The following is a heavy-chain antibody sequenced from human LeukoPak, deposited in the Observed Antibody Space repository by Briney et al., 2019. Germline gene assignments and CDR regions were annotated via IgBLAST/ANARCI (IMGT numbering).Heavy chain of an antibody. CDR3: ARAGYSGYDLGDFDY. D-gene: IGHD5-12*01. V-gene: IGHV4-34*01. CDR2: INHSGST. CDR1: GGSFSGYY. J-gene: IGHJ4*02. Sequence: SETLSLTCAVYGGSFSGYYWSWIRQPPGKGPEWIGEINHSGSTNYNPSLKSRVTISVDTSKNQFSLKLSSVTAADTAVYYCARAGYSGYDLGDFDYWGQGTLVTVSS.